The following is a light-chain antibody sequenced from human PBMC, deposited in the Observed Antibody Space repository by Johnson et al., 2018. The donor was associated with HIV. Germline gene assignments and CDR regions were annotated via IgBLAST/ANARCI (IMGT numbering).Light chain of an antibody. CDR2: GDN. J-gene: IGLJ1*01. CDR3: AAWDDSLNGLYV. CDR1: ISNIGSNT. Sequence: ELTQPPSASGTPGQRVTISCSGSISNIGSNTVNWYQHLPGTAPKLLMYGDNQRPSGVPDRFSGSKSGTSGSLAISGLQSEDEGDYYCAAWDDSLNGLYVFGTGTKVTVL. V-gene: IGLV1-44*01.